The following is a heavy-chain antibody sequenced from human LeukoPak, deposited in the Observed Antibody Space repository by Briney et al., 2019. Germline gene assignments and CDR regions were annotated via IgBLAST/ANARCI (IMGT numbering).Heavy chain of an antibody. J-gene: IGHJ6*03. Sequence: GGSLRLSCAASGFTFSDYYMSWIRQAPGKGLEWVSYISSSGSTIYYADSVKGRFTISRDNAKNSLYLQMNSLRAEDTAVYYCARVPSTYYYYYMDVWSKGTTVTVSS. CDR2: ISSSGSTI. CDR3: ARVPSTYYYYYMDV. CDR1: GFTFSDYY. V-gene: IGHV3-11*04.